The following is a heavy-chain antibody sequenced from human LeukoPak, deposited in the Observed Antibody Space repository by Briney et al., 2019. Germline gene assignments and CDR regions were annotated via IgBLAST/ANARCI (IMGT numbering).Heavy chain of an antibody. J-gene: IGHJ4*02. Sequence: PGGSVRLSCAASGFSVNTNYMTWVRQAPGKGLEWVSVIYSGGSTYYADSVKGRFTISRDNSKNTLYLQMNSLRAEDTAVYYCAREGLGRLHLDYWGQGTLVTVSS. CDR3: AREGLGRLHLDY. CDR2: IYSGGST. CDR1: GFSVNTNY. D-gene: IGHD4-11*01. V-gene: IGHV3-66*01.